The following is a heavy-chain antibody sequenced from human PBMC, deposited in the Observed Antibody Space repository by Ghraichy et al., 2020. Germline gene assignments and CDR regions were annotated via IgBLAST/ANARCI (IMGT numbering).Heavy chain of an antibody. V-gene: IGHV3-33*01. Sequence: GGSLRLSCAASGFTFSSYGMHWVRQAPGKGLEWVAVIWYDGSNKYYADSVKGRFTISRDNSKNTLYLQMNSLRAEDTAVYYCARFPIAAAGTRPFYYGMDVWGQGTTVTVSS. CDR3: ARFPIAAAGTRPFYYGMDV. CDR1: GFTFSSYG. D-gene: IGHD6-13*01. J-gene: IGHJ6*02. CDR2: IWYDGSNK.